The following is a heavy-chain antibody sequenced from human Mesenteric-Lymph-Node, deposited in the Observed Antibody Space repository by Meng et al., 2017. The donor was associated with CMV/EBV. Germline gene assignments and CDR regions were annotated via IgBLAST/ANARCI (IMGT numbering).Heavy chain of an antibody. Sequence: GESLKISCAASGFTFSSYWMHWVRQAPEKGLVWVSRIKTDGSSTSYADSVKGRFTISRDNAKNTLYLQMNSLRFEDTAVYFCARDRDASSSNGGYFQDWGQGTLVTVSS. CDR2: IKTDGSST. J-gene: IGHJ1*01. D-gene: IGHD2-8*01. CDR3: ARDRDASSSNGGYFQD. V-gene: IGHV3-74*01. CDR1: GFTFSSYW.